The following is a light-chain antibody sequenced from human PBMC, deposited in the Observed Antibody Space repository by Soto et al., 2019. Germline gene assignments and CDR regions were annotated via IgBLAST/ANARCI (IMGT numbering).Light chain of an antibody. V-gene: IGKV3-20*01. CDR3: QQYGSSPPYT. J-gene: IGKJ2*01. CDR1: QSVSSNS. CDR2: GAS. Sequence: EIVLTQSPGTLSLSPGERATLSCRASQSVSSNSLSWYQQKPGQAPRLLIYGASSRATGIPDRFSGSGSGTGFTLTISRLEPEDFAVYYCQQYGSSPPYTFGQGTKVDIK.